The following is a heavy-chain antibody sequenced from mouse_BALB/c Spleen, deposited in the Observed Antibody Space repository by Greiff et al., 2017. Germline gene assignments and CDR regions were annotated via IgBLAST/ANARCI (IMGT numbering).Heavy chain of an antibody. V-gene: IGHV2-6-7*01. D-gene: IGHD1-1*01. CDR3: ARGPTDGYYAMDY. J-gene: IGHJ4*01. CDR1: GFSLTGYG. Sequence: VMLVESGPGLVAPSQSLSITCTVSGFSLTGYGVNWVRQPPGKGLEWLGMIWGDGSTDYNSALKSRLSISKDNSKSQVFLKMNSLQTDDTARYYCARGPTDGYYAMDYWGQGTSVTVSS. CDR2: IWGDGST.